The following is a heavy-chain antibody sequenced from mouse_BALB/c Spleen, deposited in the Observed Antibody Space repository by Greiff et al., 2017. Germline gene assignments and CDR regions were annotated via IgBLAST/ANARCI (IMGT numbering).Heavy chain of an antibody. Sequence: EVQLQQSGPGLVKPSQSLSLTCTVTGYSITSDYAWNWIRQFPGNKLEWMGYISYSGSTSYNPSLKSRISITRDTSKNQFFLQLNSVTTEDTATYYCARSHYYGSSYAWFAYWGQGTLVTVSA. CDR2: ISYSGST. V-gene: IGHV3-2*02. D-gene: IGHD1-1*01. J-gene: IGHJ3*01. CDR3: ARSHYYGSSYAWFAY. CDR1: GYSITSDYA.